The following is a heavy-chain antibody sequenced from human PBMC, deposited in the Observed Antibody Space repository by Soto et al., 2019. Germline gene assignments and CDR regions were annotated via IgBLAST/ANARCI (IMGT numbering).Heavy chain of an antibody. V-gene: IGHV5-10-1*01. CDR3: ASPVGATRYYYYYGMDV. D-gene: IGHD1-26*01. CDR1: GYSFTSYW. CDR2: IDPSDSYT. Sequence: PGESLKISSKGSGYSFTSYWISWVRQMPGNGLEGMGRIDPSDSYTNYSPSFQSHVTIPADKSISTAYLQLSSLKASDTAMYYCASPVGATRYYYYYGMDVWGQGTTVTVSS. J-gene: IGHJ6*02.